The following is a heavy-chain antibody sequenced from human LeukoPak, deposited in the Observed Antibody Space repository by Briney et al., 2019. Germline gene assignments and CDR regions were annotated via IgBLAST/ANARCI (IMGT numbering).Heavy chain of an antibody. Sequence: PSGTLSLTCTVSGGSISSYYWSWIRQPPGKGLEWTGYIYYSGSTNYNPSLKSRVTISVDTSKNQFSLKLSSVTAADTAVYYCARASVFGVVTPFDYWGQGTLVTVSS. J-gene: IGHJ4*02. CDR1: GGSISSYY. V-gene: IGHV4-59*01. CDR2: IYYSGST. CDR3: ARASVFGVVTPFDY. D-gene: IGHD3-3*01.